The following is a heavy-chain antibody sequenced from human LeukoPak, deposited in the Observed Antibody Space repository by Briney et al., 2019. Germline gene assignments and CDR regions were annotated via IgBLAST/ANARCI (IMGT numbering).Heavy chain of an antibody. J-gene: IGHJ4*02. CDR3: ARCSKTLVGATGGDY. CDR2: IYLSGNT. V-gene: IGHV4-38-2*02. D-gene: IGHD1-26*01. Sequence: SETVSLTCTVSGYSISSGYYWGWIRQPPGKGLEWIGSIYLSGNTYYNPSLQSRVTKSVDTSKNQFSLKLSSVTAADTPVYHFARCSKTLVGATGGDYWGKGTLVTVSS. CDR1: GYSISSGYY.